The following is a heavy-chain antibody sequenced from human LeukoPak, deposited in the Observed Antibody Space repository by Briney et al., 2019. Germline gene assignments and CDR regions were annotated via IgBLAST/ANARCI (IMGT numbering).Heavy chain of an antibody. CDR2: IYYSGST. J-gene: IGHJ3*02. D-gene: IGHD3-9*01. CDR1: GGSISSSSYY. CDR3: ARVGGRRYFDWYALRGTNTAGAFDI. Sequence: PSETLSLTCTVSGGSISSSSYYWGWIRQPPGKGLEWIGSIYYSGSTYYNPSLKSRVTISVDTSKNQFSPKLSSVTAADTAVYYCARVGGRRYFDWYALRGTNTAGAFDIWGQGTMVTVSS. V-gene: IGHV4-39*01.